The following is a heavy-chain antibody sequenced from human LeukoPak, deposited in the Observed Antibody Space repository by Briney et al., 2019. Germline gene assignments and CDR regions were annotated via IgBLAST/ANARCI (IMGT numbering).Heavy chain of an antibody. Sequence: QPGRSLRLSCAASGFTFSSYAMSWVRQAPGKGLEWVSAISGSGGNTYYADSVKGRFTISRDNSKNTLYLQMNSLRAEDTAVYYCAKNSPSSGTYYYYYYMDVWGKGTTVTVSS. J-gene: IGHJ6*03. V-gene: IGHV3-23*01. D-gene: IGHD1-26*01. CDR2: ISGSGGNT. CDR3: AKNSPSSGTYYYYYYMDV. CDR1: GFTFSSYA.